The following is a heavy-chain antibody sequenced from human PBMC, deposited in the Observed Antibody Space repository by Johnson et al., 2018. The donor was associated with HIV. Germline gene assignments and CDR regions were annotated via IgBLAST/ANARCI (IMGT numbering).Heavy chain of an antibody. CDR3: ARARDCSSISCYDAFDI. CDR1: GFTVSNYA. D-gene: IGHD2-2*01. Sequence: QVQLLESGGGLVQPGGSLRLSCAASGFTVSNYAMHWVRQAPGKGLEWVAVISYDASNKNYADSVKGRFTISRDNSKNTLYLQMNSLRAEDTAVYHWARARDCSSISCYDAFDIWGQGTMVTVSS. CDR2: ISYDASNK. V-gene: IGHV3-30-3*01. J-gene: IGHJ3*02.